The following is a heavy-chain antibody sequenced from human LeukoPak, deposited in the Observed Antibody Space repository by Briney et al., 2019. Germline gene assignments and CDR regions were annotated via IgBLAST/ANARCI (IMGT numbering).Heavy chain of an antibody. D-gene: IGHD6-13*01. CDR2: ISSSGSTV. CDR3: ARVGGQLVFDY. Sequence: GGSLRLSCAGSGFPFSNYWMAWVRQAPGKGLEWVSYISSSGSTVYYADSVKGRFTISRDNAKNSLYLQMNSLRAEDTAVYYCARVGGQLVFDYWGQGTLVTVSS. CDR1: GFPFSNYW. J-gene: IGHJ4*02. V-gene: IGHV3-11*01.